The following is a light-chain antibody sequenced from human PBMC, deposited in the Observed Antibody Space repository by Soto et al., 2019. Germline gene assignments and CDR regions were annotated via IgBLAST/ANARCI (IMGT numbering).Light chain of an antibody. CDR2: GAS. CDR1: QSISSSY. V-gene: IGKV3-20*01. J-gene: IGKJ1*01. CDR3: QQYAGSPPWT. Sequence: EIVLTQSPGTLSLSPGERATLSCRASQSISSSYLAWYQQKPGQAPRLLIYGASSRATGIPDRFSGSGSGTEFTLTISRLEPEDFSVYYCQQYAGSPPWTFGQGTKVEI.